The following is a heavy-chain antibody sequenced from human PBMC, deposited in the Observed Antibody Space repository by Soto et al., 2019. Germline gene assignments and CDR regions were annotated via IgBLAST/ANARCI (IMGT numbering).Heavy chain of an antibody. CDR3: ATGLRFISCLVCDAFDI. V-gene: IGHV1-24*01. Sequence: GASVKVSCKVSGYTLTELSMHWVRQAPGKGLEWMGGFDPEDGETIYAQKFQGRVTMTEDTSTDTAYMELSSLRSEDTAVYYCATGLRFISCLVCDAFDIWGQGTMVTVSS. CDR2: FDPEDGET. J-gene: IGHJ3*02. CDR1: GYTLTELS. D-gene: IGHD4-17*01.